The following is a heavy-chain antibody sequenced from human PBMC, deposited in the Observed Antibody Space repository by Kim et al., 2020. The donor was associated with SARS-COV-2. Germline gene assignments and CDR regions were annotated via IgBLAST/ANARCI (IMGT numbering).Heavy chain of an antibody. D-gene: IGHD6-13*01. CDR2: ISGDGGST. CDR3: AKDIAAAGKHVRGSYLYYYGMDV. Sequence: GGSLRLSCAASGFTFDDYAMHWVRQAPGKGLEWVSLISGDGGSTYYADSVKGRFTISRDNSKNSLYLQMNSLRTEDTALYYCAKDIAAAGKHVRGSYLYYYGMDVWGQGTTVTVSS. V-gene: IGHV3-43*02. CDR1: GFTFDDYA. J-gene: IGHJ6*02.